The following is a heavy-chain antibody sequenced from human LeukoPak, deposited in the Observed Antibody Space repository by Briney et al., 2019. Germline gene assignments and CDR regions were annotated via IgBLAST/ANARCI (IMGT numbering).Heavy chain of an antibody. CDR2: ISGSGGST. CDR3: AKQGLSSGWSFDY. CDR1: GFTFSSYA. D-gene: IGHD6-19*01. J-gene: IGHJ4*02. V-gene: IGHV3-23*01. Sequence: PGGSPRLSCAASGFTFSSYAMSWVRQAPGKGLEWVSAISGSGGSTYYADSVKGRFTISRDNSKNTLYLQMNSLRAEDTAVYYCAKQGLSSGWSFDYWGQGTLVTVSS.